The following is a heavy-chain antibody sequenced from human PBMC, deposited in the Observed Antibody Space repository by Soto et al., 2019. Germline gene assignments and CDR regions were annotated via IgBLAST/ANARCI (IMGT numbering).Heavy chain of an antibody. Sequence: HPGGSLRLSXVGSGFSVYSDYMSWVRQAPGKGLEWVSVIYADGNTYYADSVKGRFTISRDNSKNTLYLQMNTLRADDTAVYYCARVNSSCALHYWGQGTLVTVSS. V-gene: IGHV3-53*01. D-gene: IGHD2-21*01. CDR1: GFSVYSDY. CDR3: ARVNSSCALHY. CDR2: IYADGNT. J-gene: IGHJ4*02.